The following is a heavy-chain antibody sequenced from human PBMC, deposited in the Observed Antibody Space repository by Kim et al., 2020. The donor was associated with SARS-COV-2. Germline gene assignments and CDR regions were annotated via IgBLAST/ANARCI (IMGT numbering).Heavy chain of an antibody. Sequence: SVKVSCKASGGTFSSYAISWVRQAPGQGLEWMGRIIPILGIANYAQKFQGRVTITADKSTSTAYMELSSLRSEDTAVYYCASPQGRSNVVVTDVWGQGTLVTVSS. CDR3: ASPQGRSNVVVTDV. CDR2: IIPILGIA. J-gene: IGHJ4*02. CDR1: GGTFSSYA. D-gene: IGHD2-21*02. V-gene: IGHV1-69*04.